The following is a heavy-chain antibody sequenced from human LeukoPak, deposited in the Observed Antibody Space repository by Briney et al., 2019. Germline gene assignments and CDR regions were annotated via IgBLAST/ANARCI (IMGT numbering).Heavy chain of an antibody. CDR1: GFTFSSYG. CDR3: AKDPKPYYDFWSGYSYFDY. CDR2: IRYDGSNK. Sequence: GSLRLSCAASGFTFSSYGMHWVRQAPGKGLEWVAFIRYDGSNKYYADSVKGRFTISRDNSKNTLYLQMNSLRAEDTAVYYCAKDPKPYYDFWSGYSYFDYWGQGTLVTVSS. J-gene: IGHJ4*02. V-gene: IGHV3-30*02. D-gene: IGHD3-3*01.